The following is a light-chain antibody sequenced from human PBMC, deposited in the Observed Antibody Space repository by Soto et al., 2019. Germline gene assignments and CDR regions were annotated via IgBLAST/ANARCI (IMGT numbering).Light chain of an antibody. CDR2: GNT. CDR1: SSNIGAGYD. V-gene: IGLV1-40*01. Sequence: QAVVTQPPSVSGAPGQRVTISCTGSSSNIGAGYDVSWYQQLPGTAPKFLIYGNTDRPSGVPDRFSGSKSGTSASLAITGLQAEDEADYYCQSYDSSPSGYVFGTGTKLTVL. J-gene: IGLJ1*01. CDR3: QSYDSSPSGYV.